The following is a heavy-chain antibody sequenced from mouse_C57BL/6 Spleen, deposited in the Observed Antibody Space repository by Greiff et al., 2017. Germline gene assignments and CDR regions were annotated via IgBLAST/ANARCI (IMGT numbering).Heavy chain of an antibody. J-gene: IGHJ2*01. D-gene: IGHD2-3*01. CDR3: ARWDLDGYYYYFDY. CDR2: IYPGDGDT. Sequence: VKVVESGPELVKPGASVKISCKASGYAFSSSWMNWVKQRPGKGLEWIGRIYPGDGDTNYNGKFQGKATLTADKSSSTAYMQLSSLTSEDSAVYFCARWDLDGYYYYFDYWGQGTTLTVSS. V-gene: IGHV1-82*01. CDR1: GYAFSSSW.